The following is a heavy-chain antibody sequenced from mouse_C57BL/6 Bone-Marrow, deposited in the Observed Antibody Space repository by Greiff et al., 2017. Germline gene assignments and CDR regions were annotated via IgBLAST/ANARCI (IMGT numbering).Heavy chain of an antibody. J-gene: IGHJ3*01. D-gene: IGHD2-5*01. CDR3: VKSNYSFAY. CDR1: GFSFNTYA. V-gene: IGHV10-1*01. Sequence: DVKLVESGGGLVQPKGSLKLSCAASGFSFNTYAMNWVRQAPGKGLEWVARIRSKSNNYATYYADSVKDRFTISRDDSESMLYLQMNNLKTEDTAMYYCVKSNYSFAYWGQGTLVTVSA. CDR2: IRSKSNNYAT.